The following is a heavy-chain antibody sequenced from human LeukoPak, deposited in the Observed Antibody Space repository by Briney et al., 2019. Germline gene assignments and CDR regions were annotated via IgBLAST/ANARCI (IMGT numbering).Heavy chain of an antibody. CDR3: ARDITPGLLWFGELYGFDY. CDR2: ISSSGSTI. Sequence: GGSLRLSCAASGFTFSSYEMNWVRQAPGKGLEWVSYISSSGSTIYYADSVKGRFTISRDNAKNSLYLQMNSLRAEDTAVYYCARDITPGLLWFGELYGFDYWGQGTLVTVSS. V-gene: IGHV3-48*03. D-gene: IGHD3-10*01. CDR1: GFTFSSYE. J-gene: IGHJ4*02.